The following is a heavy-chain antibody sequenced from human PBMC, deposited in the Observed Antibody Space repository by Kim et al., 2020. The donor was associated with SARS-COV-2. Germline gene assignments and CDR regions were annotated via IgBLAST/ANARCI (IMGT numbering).Heavy chain of an antibody. D-gene: IGHD5-18*01. CDR3: AKDIGRYNYGDYYYYGMDV. J-gene: IGHJ6*02. Sequence: GGSLRLSCAASGFTFDDYAMHWVRQAPGKGLEWVSLISGDGVNTYYADSVKGRFTISRDNSENSLSLQMNILRTEDTALYYCAKDIGRYNYGDYYYYGMDVWGQGTTVTVSS. CDR2: ISGDGVNT. CDR1: GFTFDDYA. V-gene: IGHV3-43*02.